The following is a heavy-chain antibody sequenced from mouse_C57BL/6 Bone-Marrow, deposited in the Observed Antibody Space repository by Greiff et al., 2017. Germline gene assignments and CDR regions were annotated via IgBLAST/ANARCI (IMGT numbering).Heavy chain of an antibody. CDR2: IDPSDSET. CDR1: GYTFTSYW. J-gene: IGHJ1*03. D-gene: IGHD1-1*01. V-gene: IGHV1-52*01. CDR3: ARGPYYYGSLWYFDV. Sequence: QVQLQQPGAELVRPGSSVKLSCKASGYTFTSYWMHWVKQRPIQGLEWIGNIDPSDSETHYNQKFKDKATLTVDKSSSTAYMQLSSLTSEDSAVYYCARGPYYYGSLWYFDVWGTGTTVTVSS.